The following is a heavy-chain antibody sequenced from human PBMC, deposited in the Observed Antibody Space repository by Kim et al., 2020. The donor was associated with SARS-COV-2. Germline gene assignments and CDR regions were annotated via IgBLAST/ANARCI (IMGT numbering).Heavy chain of an antibody. CDR2: IYYSGST. Sequence: SETLSLTCTVSGGSISSGGYYWSWIRQHPGKGLEWIGYIYYSGSTYYNPSLKSRVTISVDTSKNQFSLKLSSVTAADAAVYYCARLRGRVEAYFDYWGQGTLVTVSS. J-gene: IGHJ4*02. D-gene: IGHD2-15*01. CDR1: GGSISSGGYY. CDR3: ARLRGRVEAYFDY. V-gene: IGHV4-31*03.